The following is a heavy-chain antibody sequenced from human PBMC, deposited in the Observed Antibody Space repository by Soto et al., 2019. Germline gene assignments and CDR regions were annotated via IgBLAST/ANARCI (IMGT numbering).Heavy chain of an antibody. D-gene: IGHD2-8*01. Sequence: GGSLRLSCAASGFTFSNAWMSWVRQAPGKGLERIGCIKSNSDGGTADYASPVKGRFTISRDDSKSMLYLDINSLKIDNTAVYYCTTDSYSTTTIVRFDYWGHGTLVTVSS. J-gene: IGHJ4*01. CDR2: IKSNSDGGTA. CDR3: TTDSYSTTTIVRFDY. CDR1: GFTFSNAW. V-gene: IGHV3-15*01.